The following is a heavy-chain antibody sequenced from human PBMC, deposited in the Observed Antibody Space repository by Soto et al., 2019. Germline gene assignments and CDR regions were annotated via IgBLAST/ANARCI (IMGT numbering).Heavy chain of an antibody. CDR1: GYTFTSYG. J-gene: IGHJ6*02. Sequence: GASVKVSCKASGYTFTSYGISWVRQAPGQGLEWMGWISAYNGNTNYAQKLQGRVTMTTDTSTSTAYMELRSLRSDDTAVYYCARDHGITIFGVVIVYGMDVWGQGTTVTV. D-gene: IGHD3-3*01. V-gene: IGHV1-18*04. CDR3: ARDHGITIFGVVIVYGMDV. CDR2: ISAYNGNT.